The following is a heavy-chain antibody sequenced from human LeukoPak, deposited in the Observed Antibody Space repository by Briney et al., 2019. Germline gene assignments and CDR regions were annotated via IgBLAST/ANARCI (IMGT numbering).Heavy chain of an antibody. J-gene: IGHJ5*02. CDR2: FVSDDNR. D-gene: IGHD2/OR15-2a*01. V-gene: IGHV3-74*01. CDR1: GFTVSSNY. Sequence: PGGSLRLSCAASGFTVSSNYMSWVRQAPGKGLEWVSRFVSDDNRVYADSVKGRFTISRDNAKNTLYLQMNSLRADDTAVYYCARDSTHRRLDPWGQGTLVTVSS. CDR3: ARDSTHRRLDP.